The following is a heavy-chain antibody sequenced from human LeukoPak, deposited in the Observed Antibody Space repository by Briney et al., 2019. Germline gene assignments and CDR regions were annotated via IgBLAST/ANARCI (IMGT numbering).Heavy chain of an antibody. CDR2: IGSAGGT. Sequence: GGSLRLSCATSGFTFSNFDLHWVRHATGEGLEWVSAIGSAGGTYYPDSVKGRFTISRDNAKNSFYLQMNNLRAGDTAVYYCSRGGAPAGYAYDIWGHGTVVTVSS. CDR1: GFTFSNFD. V-gene: IGHV3-13*01. J-gene: IGHJ3*02. D-gene: IGHD6-13*01. CDR3: SRGGAPAGYAYDI.